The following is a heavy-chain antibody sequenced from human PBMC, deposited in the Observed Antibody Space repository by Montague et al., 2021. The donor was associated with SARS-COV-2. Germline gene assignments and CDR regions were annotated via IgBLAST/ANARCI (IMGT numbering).Heavy chain of an antibody. CDR1: DGSFSNFY. D-gene: IGHD6-25*01. CDR3: ASGADDGSGYWDV. CDR2: INHSGTT. Sequence: SATLSLTCAVFDGSFSNFYWSWIRQPPGKGLEWIGEINHSGTTYYNPSLKSRVNISVDTSKKQFSLKLNSLTAADAAVYYCASGADDGSGYWDVWGKGTTVTVSS. V-gene: IGHV4-34*01. J-gene: IGHJ6*04.